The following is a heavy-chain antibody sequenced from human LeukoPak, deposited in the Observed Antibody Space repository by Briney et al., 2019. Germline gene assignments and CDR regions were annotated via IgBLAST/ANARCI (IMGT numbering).Heavy chain of an antibody. J-gene: IGHJ3*02. CDR3: ARVGWAWIQLWGVGAFDI. CDR1: GFTFSSYS. V-gene: IGHV3-21*01. CDR2: ISSSSSYI. D-gene: IGHD5-18*01. Sequence: GGSLRLSCAASGFTFSSYSMNWVRQAPGKGLEWVSSISSSSSYIYYADSVKGRFTISRDNAKNSLYLQMNSLRAEDTAVYYCARVGWAWIQLWGVGAFDIWGQGTMVTVSS.